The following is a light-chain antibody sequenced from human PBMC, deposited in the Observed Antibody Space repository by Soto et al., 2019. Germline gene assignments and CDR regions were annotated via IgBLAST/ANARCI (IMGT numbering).Light chain of an antibody. Sequence: DLQMTPSPSTLSASLGNRITITCRATQSLGSWLAWVQQKPGKTPKPLIYDASSLGSGVPPRFSGSGSGTEFTLTVSSLQPDDFAAYYCQQYSTYIRTFGQGTKV. CDR2: DAS. CDR3: QQYSTYIRT. CDR1: QSLGSW. J-gene: IGKJ1*01. V-gene: IGKV1-5*01.